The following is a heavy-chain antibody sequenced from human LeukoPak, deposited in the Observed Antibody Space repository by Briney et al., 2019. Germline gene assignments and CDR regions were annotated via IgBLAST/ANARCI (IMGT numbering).Heavy chain of an antibody. CDR3: ARGLIPPFDY. CDR2: ISAYNGNT. Sequence: GASVKVSCKASGYTFTSYAMNWVRQAPGQGLEWMGWISAYNGNTNYAEKLHDRVTMTTDTSTTTAYMELRSLRSDDTAVYYCARGLIPPFDYWGQGTLVTVSS. D-gene: IGHD3-10*01. V-gene: IGHV1-18*01. CDR1: GYTFTSYA. J-gene: IGHJ4*02.